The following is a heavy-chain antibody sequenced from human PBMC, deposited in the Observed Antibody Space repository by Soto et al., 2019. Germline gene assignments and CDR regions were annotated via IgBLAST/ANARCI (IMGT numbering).Heavy chain of an antibody. CDR2: IIPIFGTA. V-gene: IGHV1-69*13. D-gene: IGHD3-3*01. J-gene: IGHJ6*02. Sequence: SVKVSCKASGGTFSSYAISWVRQAPGQGLEWMGGIIPIFGTANYAQKFQGRVTITADESTSTAYMELSSLRSEDTAVYYCAEQTQYYDFWSGGAGDYYYGMDVWGQGTTVTVSS. CDR1: GGTFSSYA. CDR3: AEQTQYYDFWSGGAGDYYYGMDV.